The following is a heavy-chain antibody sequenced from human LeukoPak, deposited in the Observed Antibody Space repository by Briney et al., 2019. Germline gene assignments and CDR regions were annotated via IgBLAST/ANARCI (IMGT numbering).Heavy chain of an antibody. CDR3: ARPRLYDDYWFDP. V-gene: IGHV4-38-2*02. CDR2: IYHDGNT. D-gene: IGHD3-16*01. J-gene: IGHJ5*02. Sequence: SETLSLTCSVSGYSISSGYYWGWIRQPPGKGLEWIGNIYHDGNTYYNPSLKSRVTISVDTSKDQFSLKLSSVTAADTAVYYCARPRLYDDYWFDPWGQGTLVTVSS. CDR1: GYSISSGYY.